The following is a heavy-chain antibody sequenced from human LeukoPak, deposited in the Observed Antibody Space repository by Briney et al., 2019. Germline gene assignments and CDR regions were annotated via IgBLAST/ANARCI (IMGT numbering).Heavy chain of an antibody. Sequence: SETLSLTCTVSGGSISSYYWSWIRQPPGKGLEWIGEINHSGSTNYNPSLKSRVTISVDTSKNQFSLKLSSVTAADTAVYYCARITMIVVVKNTRPHYYYYGMDVWGQGTTVTVSS. V-gene: IGHV4-34*01. CDR2: INHSGST. J-gene: IGHJ6*02. CDR3: ARITMIVVVKNTRPHYYYYGMDV. CDR1: GGSISSYY. D-gene: IGHD3-22*01.